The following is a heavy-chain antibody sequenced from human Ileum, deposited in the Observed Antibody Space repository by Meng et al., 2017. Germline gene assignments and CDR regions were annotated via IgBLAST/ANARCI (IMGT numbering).Heavy chain of an antibody. CDR2: ISGNGYTT. D-gene: IGHD3-10*01. CDR3: AKYYASGSFYSFDS. CDR1: GFTFINYA. Sequence: EVQLLDSGGGLVQPGGSLRLSCAASGFTFINYAMSWVRQAPGKGLQWVSSISGNGYTTFYADSVRGRFSISRDNSNNKLFLQMNSLRADDTAVHYCAKYYASGSFYSFDSWGQGTLVTVSS. J-gene: IGHJ4*02. V-gene: IGHV3-23*01.